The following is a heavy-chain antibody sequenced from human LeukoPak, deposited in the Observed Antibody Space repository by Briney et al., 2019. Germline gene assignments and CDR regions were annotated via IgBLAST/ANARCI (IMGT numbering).Heavy chain of an antibody. CDR1: GGSISSYC. V-gene: IGHV4-59*01. D-gene: IGHD4-17*01. CDR3: ARVVKAGDYAYDP. J-gene: IGHJ5*02. Sequence: SQTLSLTCTVSGGSISSYCWSWIRQPPGKGLEWIGYIYYSGSTNYNPSLKSRVTISVDTSKNQFSLKLSSVTAADTAVYYCARVVKAGDYAYDPWGQGTLVTVSS. CDR2: IYYSGST.